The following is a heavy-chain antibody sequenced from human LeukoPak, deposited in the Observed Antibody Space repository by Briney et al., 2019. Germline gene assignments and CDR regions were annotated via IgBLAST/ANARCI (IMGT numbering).Heavy chain of an antibody. D-gene: IGHD6-13*01. CDR1: GFTFSSYT. V-gene: IGHV3-23*01. Sequence: AGGSLRLSCVASGFTFSSYTMSWVRQGPGKGLEWVSAISPDSGSTYYADSVKGRFTISRDNSKNTLYLQMNSLRAEDTAVYYCAKSSSSWYGALGYWGQGTLVTVSS. CDR3: AKSSSSWYGALGY. CDR2: ISPDSGST. J-gene: IGHJ4*02.